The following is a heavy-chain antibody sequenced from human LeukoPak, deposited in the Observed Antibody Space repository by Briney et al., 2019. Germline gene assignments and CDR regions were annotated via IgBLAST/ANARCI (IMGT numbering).Heavy chain of an antibody. D-gene: IGHD1-26*01. CDR3: ARQARIVGATKALGY. V-gene: IGHV5-51*01. J-gene: IGHJ4*02. CDR2: IYPGDPDT. CDR1: GYSFTSYW. Sequence: GESLKISCKGSGYSFTSYWIGWVRQMPGKGLEWMGIIYPGDPDTRYSPSFQGQVTISADKSISTAYLQWSSLKASDTAMYCCARQARIVGATKALGYWGQGTLVTVSS.